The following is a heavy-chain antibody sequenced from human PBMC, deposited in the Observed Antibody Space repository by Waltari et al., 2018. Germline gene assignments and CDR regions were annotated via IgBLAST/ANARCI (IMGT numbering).Heavy chain of an antibody. J-gene: IGHJ6*03. CDR2: IYYSGST. D-gene: IGHD2-2*01. Sequence: QVQLQESGPGLVKPSQTPSLTCTVSGGSISSGGYYWSWIRQHPGKGLEWIGYIYYSGSTYYNPSLKSRVTISVDTSKNQFSLKLSSVTAADTAVYYCAREPAAEKRYYYYMDVWGKGTTVTVSS. CDR3: AREPAAEKRYYYYMDV. CDR1: GGSISSGGYY. V-gene: IGHV4-31*03.